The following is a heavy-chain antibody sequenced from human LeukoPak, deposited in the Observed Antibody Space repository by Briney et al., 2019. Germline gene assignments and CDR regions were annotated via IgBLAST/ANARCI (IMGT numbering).Heavy chain of an antibody. J-gene: IGHJ6*03. V-gene: IGHV3-7*03. CDR1: GFTFSSHG. Sequence: GGSLRLSCAASGFTFSSHGMHWVRQAPGKGLEWVANIKHDGSDKYYVDSVKGRFTISRDNAKNSLYLQMNSLRAEDTALYHCARGVAYYYYYYMDVWGKGTTVTVSS. CDR2: IKHDGSDK. D-gene: IGHD2-21*01. CDR3: ARGVAYYYYYYMDV.